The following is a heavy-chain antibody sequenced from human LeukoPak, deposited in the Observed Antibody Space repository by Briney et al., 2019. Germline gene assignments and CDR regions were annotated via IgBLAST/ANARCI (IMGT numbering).Heavy chain of an antibody. CDR2: ISSSSSYI. CDR1: GFTFSSYS. V-gene: IGHV3-21*01. Sequence: KAGGSLRLSCAASGFTFSSYSMNWVRQAPGKGLEWVSSISSSSSYIYYADSVKGRFTISRDNAKKSLYLQMNSLRAEDTAVYYCARGLWGVAGRGDAFEIWGQGKMVTVSS. CDR3: ARGLWGVAGRGDAFEI. J-gene: IGHJ3*02. D-gene: IGHD6-19*01.